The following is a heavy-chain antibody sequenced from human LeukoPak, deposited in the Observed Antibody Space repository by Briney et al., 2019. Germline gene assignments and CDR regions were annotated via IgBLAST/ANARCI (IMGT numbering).Heavy chain of an antibody. J-gene: IGHJ4*02. CDR1: GYRFTSYW. V-gene: IGHV5-10-1*01. CDR2: IDPSDSYT. Sequence: GGALRISFKGSGYRFTSYWIRWGRQMPGEGVGWMGRIDPSDSYTNYSASFQGHVTISADKSISTAYLQWSSLKASDTAMYYCATSAYGDGVYWGQGTLVTVSS. D-gene: IGHD4-17*01. CDR3: ATSAYGDGVY.